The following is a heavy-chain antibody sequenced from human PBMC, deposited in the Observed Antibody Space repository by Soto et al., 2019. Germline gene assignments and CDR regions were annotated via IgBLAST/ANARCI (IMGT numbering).Heavy chain of an antibody. Sequence: PVGPLRLSCAATGFTFSGYAMTWVRQAPGKGLEWVSAVTANGGSTYSADSVKGRFNISRDNAKNTLFLQMNSRRAEDTAVYYCASLGVGDWANYYYYYGMDVWGQGTTVTVSS. V-gene: IGHV3-23*01. CDR2: VTANGGST. D-gene: IGHD2-21*02. CDR3: ASLGVGDWANYYYYYGMDV. J-gene: IGHJ6*02. CDR1: GFTFSGYA.